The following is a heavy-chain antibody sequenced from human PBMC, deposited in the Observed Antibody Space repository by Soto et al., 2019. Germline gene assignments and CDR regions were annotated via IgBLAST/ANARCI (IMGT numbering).Heavy chain of an antibody. CDR2: IVVGSGNT. Sequence: PSVKVSCKASGFTFTSSAVQWVRQARGQRLEWIGWIVVGSGNTNYAQKFQERVTITRDMSTSTAYMELSSLRSEDTAVYYCAAESSYDSSGSDYWGQGTLVTVSS. CDR3: AAESSYDSSGSDY. V-gene: IGHV1-58*01. J-gene: IGHJ4*02. D-gene: IGHD3-22*01. CDR1: GFTFTSSA.